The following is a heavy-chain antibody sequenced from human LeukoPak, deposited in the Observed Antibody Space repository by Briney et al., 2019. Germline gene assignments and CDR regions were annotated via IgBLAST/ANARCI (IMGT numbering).Heavy chain of an antibody. D-gene: IGHD3-10*01. CDR1: GYTFTSYY. CDR2: INPSGGST. Sequence: ASVKVSCKASGYTFTSYYTHWVRQAPGQGLEWMGIINPSGGSTSYAQKFQGRVTMTRDTSTSTVYMELSSLRSEDTAVYYCARDNMVRGVLLPFYYMDVWGKGTTVTVSS. J-gene: IGHJ6*03. V-gene: IGHV1-46*01. CDR3: ARDNMVRGVLLPFYYMDV.